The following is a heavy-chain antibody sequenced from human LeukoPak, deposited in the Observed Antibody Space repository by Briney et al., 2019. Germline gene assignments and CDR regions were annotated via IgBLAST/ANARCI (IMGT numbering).Heavy chain of an antibody. J-gene: IGHJ4*02. V-gene: IGHV4-31*03. CDR1: GGSISSGGYY. Sequence: NPSETLSLTCTVSGGSISSGGYYWSWIRQHPGKGLEWIGYIYYSGSTYYNPSLKSRVTISVDTSKNQFSLKLSSVTAADTAVYYCARASSGYYYDYWAREPWSPSPQ. D-gene: IGHD3-22*01. CDR3: ARASSGYYYDY. CDR2: IYYSGST.